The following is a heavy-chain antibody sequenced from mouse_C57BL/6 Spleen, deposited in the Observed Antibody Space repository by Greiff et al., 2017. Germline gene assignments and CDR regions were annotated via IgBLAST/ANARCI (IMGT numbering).Heavy chain of an antibody. CDR2: IDPENGDT. V-gene: IGHV14-4*01. Sequence: EVQLQQPGAELVRPGASVKLSCTASGFNIKGDYMHWVKQRPEQGLEWIGWIDPENGDTEYASKFQGKATITADTSSNTAYLQLSSLTSEDTAVYYCTTENYYGSSPYWYFDVWGTGTTVTVSA. J-gene: IGHJ1*03. CDR1: GFNIKGDY. CDR3: TTENYYGSSPYWYFDV. D-gene: IGHD1-1*01.